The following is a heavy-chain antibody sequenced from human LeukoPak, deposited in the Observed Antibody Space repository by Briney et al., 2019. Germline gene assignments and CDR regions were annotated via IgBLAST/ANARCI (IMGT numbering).Heavy chain of an antibody. Sequence: GGSLRLSCAASGFTFSSYGMHWVRQAPGKGLEWVAFIRYDGSNKYYADSVKGRFTISRDNSKNTLYLQMNNLRAEDTAVYYCAKVPAVIQTLDYWGQGTVVTVSS. J-gene: IGHJ4*02. CDR3: AKVPAVIQTLDY. D-gene: IGHD2-2*02. CDR2: IRYDGSNK. V-gene: IGHV3-30*02. CDR1: GFTFSSYG.